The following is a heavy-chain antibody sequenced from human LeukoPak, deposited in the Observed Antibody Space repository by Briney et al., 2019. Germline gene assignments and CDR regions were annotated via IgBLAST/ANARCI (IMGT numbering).Heavy chain of an antibody. CDR1: GYTFTSYY. CDR2: INPSGGST. D-gene: IGHD6-19*01. J-gene: IGHJ4*02. CDR3: ASIAVAGKSFDY. Sequence: ASVKVSCKASGYTFTSYYMHWVRPAPRQGLARMGIINPSGGSTSYAQKFQGRVTMTRDTSTSTVYMELSSLRSEDTAVYYCASIAVAGKSFDYWGQGTLVTVSS. V-gene: IGHV1-46*03.